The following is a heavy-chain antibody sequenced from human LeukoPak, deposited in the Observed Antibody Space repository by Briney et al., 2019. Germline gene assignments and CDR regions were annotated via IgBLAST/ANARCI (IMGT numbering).Heavy chain of an antibody. CDR3: PKATYYYDSSGRIGGYFDY. J-gene: IGHJ4*02. V-gene: IGHV3-23*01. Sequence: GGSLRLSYGASGFTFSSYDMSWVRQAPGKGLEWVSGNSGSGGSTNHADSVKGRFTISRDNSKNTLYLQMNSLRAEDTAVYYCPKATYYYDSSGRIGGYFDYWGQGTLVTVSS. CDR1: GFTFSSYD. CDR2: NSGSGGST. D-gene: IGHD3-22*01.